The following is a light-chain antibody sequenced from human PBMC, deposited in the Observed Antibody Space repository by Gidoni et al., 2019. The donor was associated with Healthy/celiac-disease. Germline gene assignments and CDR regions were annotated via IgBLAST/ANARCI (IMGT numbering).Light chain of an antibody. CDR3: QQYDILPLT. Sequence: DIPMTQSPSSLSASVGDRVTITCQASQDIRNYLNWYQQKPGKAPKLLIYDASNLETGVPSRFSGSGTGTDFTFTISSLQPEDIATYYCQQYDILPLTFGPXTKVDIK. CDR2: DAS. V-gene: IGKV1-33*01. J-gene: IGKJ3*01. CDR1: QDIRNY.